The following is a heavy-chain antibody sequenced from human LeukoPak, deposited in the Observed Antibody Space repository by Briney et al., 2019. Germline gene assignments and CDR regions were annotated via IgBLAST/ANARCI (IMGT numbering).Heavy chain of an antibody. V-gene: IGHV3-7*05. Sequence: GGSLRLSCAASGFTFGRNWMSWLRQAPGRGLEWVANIKQDGSDKYYVDSVKGRFTISRDNAKTSLFLQMNSLRVEDTAVYYCAREVYGDNYFDYWGRGTLVTVAS. D-gene: IGHD4-17*01. J-gene: IGHJ4*02. CDR2: IKQDGSDK. CDR3: AREVYGDNYFDY. CDR1: GFTFGRNW.